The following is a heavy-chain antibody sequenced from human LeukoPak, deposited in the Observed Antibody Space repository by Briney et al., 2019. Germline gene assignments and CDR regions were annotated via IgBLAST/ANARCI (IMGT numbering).Heavy chain of an antibody. Sequence: GGSLRLSCAASGFTFSTYWMSWVRQAPGKGLEWVANINQDGGEKYYVDSVKGRFTISRDNAKNSLHLQMNSLRAEDTAVYYCARGDKFSGDYWGQGTLVTVSS. CDR1: GFTFSTYW. CDR3: ARGDKFSGDY. J-gene: IGHJ4*02. V-gene: IGHV3-7*04. D-gene: IGHD2-15*01. CDR2: INQDGGEK.